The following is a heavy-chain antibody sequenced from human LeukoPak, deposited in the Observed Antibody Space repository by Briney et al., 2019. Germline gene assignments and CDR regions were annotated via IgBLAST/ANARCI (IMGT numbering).Heavy chain of an antibody. D-gene: IGHD6-13*01. CDR1: GFTFSSYA. V-gene: IGHV3-21*01. Sequence: GGSLRLSCAASGFTFSSYAMHWVRQAPGKGLEWVSSISSSSSYIYYADSVKGRFTISRDNAKNSLYLQMNSLRAEDTAVYYCARGIGYSSSWYVPLGFDYWGQGTLVTVSS. J-gene: IGHJ4*02. CDR2: ISSSSSYI. CDR3: ARGIGYSSSWYVPLGFDY.